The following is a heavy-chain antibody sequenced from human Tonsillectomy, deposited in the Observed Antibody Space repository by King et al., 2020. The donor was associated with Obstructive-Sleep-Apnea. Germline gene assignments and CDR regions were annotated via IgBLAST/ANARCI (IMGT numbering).Heavy chain of an antibody. D-gene: IGHD3-3*01. CDR2: IYSGGST. J-gene: IGHJ6*02. Sequence: VQLVESGGGLVQPGGSLRLSCAASGFTVSSNYMSWVRQAPGKGLEWLSIIYSGGSTYYADSVKGRFTISRDNSKNTVYLQMNTLRAEDTAVYYCARDRDYDFWSGYGGMDVWVQGTTVTVSS. CDR1: GFTVSSNY. V-gene: IGHV3-66*01. CDR3: ARDRDYDFWSGYGGMDV.